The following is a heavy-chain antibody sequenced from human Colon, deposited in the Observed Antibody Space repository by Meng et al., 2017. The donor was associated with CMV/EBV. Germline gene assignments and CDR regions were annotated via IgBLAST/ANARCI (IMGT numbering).Heavy chain of an antibody. CDR3: RSSRYCSSTSCYTGTSDAFDI. Sequence: GGSLRLSCATSGFTFSSYGLHWVRQAPGKGLVWVSRINSDGSSTSYADSVKGRFTISRDNAKNTLYLQMNSLRAEDTAVYYCRSSRYCSSTSCYTGTSDAFDIWGQGTMVTVSS. V-gene: IGHV3-74*01. CDR1: GFTFSSYG. CDR2: INSDGSST. D-gene: IGHD2-2*02. J-gene: IGHJ3*02.